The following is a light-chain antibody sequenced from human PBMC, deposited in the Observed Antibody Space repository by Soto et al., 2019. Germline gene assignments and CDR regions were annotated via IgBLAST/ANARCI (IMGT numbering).Light chain of an antibody. V-gene: IGKV1-5*01. CDR1: QTVGSW. CDR3: QQFAISTT. Sequence: DIQMTQSPSTLSGSVGDRVTITCRASQTVGSWLAWYQQKPGTAPKFLIYDASTLDSGVPSRFSGSGSGTDFTLTISSLQPDDFATYYCQQFAISTTFGQGTKVDIK. CDR2: DAS. J-gene: IGKJ1*01.